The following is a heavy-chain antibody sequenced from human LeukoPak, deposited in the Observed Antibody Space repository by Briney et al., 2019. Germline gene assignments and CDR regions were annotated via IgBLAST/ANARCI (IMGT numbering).Heavy chain of an antibody. Sequence: GGSLRLSCAASGFTFSSYEMNWVRQAPGKGLEWVSYISSSGSTIYYADSVKGRFTISRDNAKSSLYLQMSSLRAEDTAVYYCARRSWIQLWLLFDYWGQGTLVTVSS. CDR1: GFTFSSYE. J-gene: IGHJ4*02. D-gene: IGHD5-18*01. V-gene: IGHV3-48*03. CDR2: ISSSGSTI. CDR3: ARRSWIQLWLLFDY.